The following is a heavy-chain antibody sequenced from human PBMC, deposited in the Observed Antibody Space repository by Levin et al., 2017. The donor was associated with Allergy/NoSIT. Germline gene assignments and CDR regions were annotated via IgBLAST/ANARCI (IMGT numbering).Heavy chain of an antibody. CDR1: GFTFSDYY. CDR3: ARDQGAYDFWSGYYDTY. CDR2: ISSSGSIK. J-gene: IGHJ4*02. Sequence: TGGSLRLSCAASGFTFSDYYMSWIRQAPGKGLEWVSCISSSGSIKYYADSVKGRFTISRDNAKISLYLQMNSLRAEDTAVYYCARDQGAYDFWSGYYDTYWGQGTLVTVSS. D-gene: IGHD3-3*01. V-gene: IGHV3-11*01.